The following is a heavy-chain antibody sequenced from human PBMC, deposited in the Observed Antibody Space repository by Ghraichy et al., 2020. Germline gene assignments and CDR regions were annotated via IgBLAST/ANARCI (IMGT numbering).Heavy chain of an antibody. V-gene: IGHV1-69*13. D-gene: IGHD4-23*01. J-gene: IGHJ2*01. CDR1: GGNFRSFP. CDR3: ARGPDYGGNTGLYWYFDL. CDR2: VIPVFGSL. Sequence: SVKVSCKASGGNFRSFPISWVRQAPGQGLEWMGGVIPVFGSLNYAQRFQGRLTITADAAAGTAHMELNSLTSDDTAVYFCARGPDYGGNTGLYWYFDLWGRGTLLTVSS.